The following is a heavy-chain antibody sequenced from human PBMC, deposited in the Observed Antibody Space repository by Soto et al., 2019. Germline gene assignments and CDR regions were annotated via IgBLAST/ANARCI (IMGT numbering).Heavy chain of an antibody. CDR2: ISYDGTYK. CDR1: GFTFNNFA. CDR3: ANEVDVSFSSLQYGMDV. J-gene: IGHJ6*02. Sequence: QVQLVESGGGVVQPGRSLRLSCAASGFTFNNFAMHWVRQAPGKGLEWVAFISYDGTYKYYADSVRGRFTVYRDKSKSTLFLQMNSLKFEDTAVYVCANEVDVSFSSLQYGMDVWGQGTTVTVSS. D-gene: IGHD5-12*01. V-gene: IGHV3-30*14.